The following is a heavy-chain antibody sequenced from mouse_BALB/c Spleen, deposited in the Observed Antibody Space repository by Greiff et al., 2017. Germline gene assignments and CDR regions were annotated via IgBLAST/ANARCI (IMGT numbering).Heavy chain of an antibody. CDR1: GYTFTSYN. J-gene: IGHJ4*01. D-gene: IGHD2-10*02. CDR3: ARGYGNYLYAMDY. V-gene: IGHV1-12*01. Sequence: LQQPGAELVKPGASVKMSCKASGYTFTSYNMHWVKQTPGQGLEWIGAIYPGNGDTSYNQKFKGKATLTADKSSSTAYMQLSSLTSEDSAVYYCARGYGNYLYAMDYWGQGTSVTVSS. CDR2: IYPGNGDT.